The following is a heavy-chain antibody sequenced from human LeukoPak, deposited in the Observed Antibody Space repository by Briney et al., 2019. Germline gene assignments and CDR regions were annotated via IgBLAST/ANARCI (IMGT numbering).Heavy chain of an antibody. CDR1: GFTFSSHW. CDR2: IKEDGSET. V-gene: IGHV3-7*01. D-gene: IGHD2-21*02. Sequence: PGGSLRLSCTGSGFTFSSHWMSWVRQAPGRGLEWVANIKEDGSETYYLDSVKGRFTISRDNAKNSLYLQMNSLRAEDTAVYYCAKGGDHYGMDVWGQGTTVTVSS. J-gene: IGHJ6*02. CDR3: AKGGDHYGMDV.